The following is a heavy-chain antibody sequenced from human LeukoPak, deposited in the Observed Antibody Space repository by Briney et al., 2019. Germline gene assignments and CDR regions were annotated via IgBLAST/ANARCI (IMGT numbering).Heavy chain of an antibody. V-gene: IGHV4-34*01. J-gene: IGHJ5*02. CDR3: ARGRYSSSWSRFPWFDP. CDR2: INHSGST. CDR1: GGSFSGYY. D-gene: IGHD6-13*01. Sequence: PSETLSLTCAVYGGSFSGYYWSWIRQPPGKGLEWIGEINHSGSTNYNPSLKSRVTISVDTSKNQFSLKLSSVTAADTAVYYCARGRYSSSWSRFPWFDPWGQGTLVTVSS.